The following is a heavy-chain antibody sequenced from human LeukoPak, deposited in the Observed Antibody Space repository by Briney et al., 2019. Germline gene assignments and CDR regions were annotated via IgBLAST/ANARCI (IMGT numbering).Heavy chain of an antibody. CDR3: AKDANWNHGGGYMDV. CDR1: GFTFSSYA. J-gene: IGHJ6*03. D-gene: IGHD1-1*01. Sequence: AGGSLSLSCAASGFTFSSYAMSWVRQAPGKGLEWVSAISGSGGSTYYADSVKGRFTISRDNSKNTLYLQMNSLRAEDTAVYYCAKDANWNHGGGYMDVWGKGTTVTVSS. CDR2: ISGSGGST. V-gene: IGHV3-23*01.